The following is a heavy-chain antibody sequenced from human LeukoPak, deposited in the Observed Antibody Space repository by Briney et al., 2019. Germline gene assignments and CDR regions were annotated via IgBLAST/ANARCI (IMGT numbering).Heavy chain of an antibody. CDR1: GFTFSDYG. V-gene: IGHV3-23*01. Sequence: GGSLRLSCEASGFTFSDYGMHWVRQAPGKGLEWVSAISGSGGSTYYAGSVKGRFTISRDNSKNTLSLQMNSLRAEDTAVYYCAKDERSYSSASYGWFDPWGRGTLVTVSS. D-gene: IGHD6-19*01. CDR2: ISGSGGST. J-gene: IGHJ5*02. CDR3: AKDERSYSSASYGWFDP.